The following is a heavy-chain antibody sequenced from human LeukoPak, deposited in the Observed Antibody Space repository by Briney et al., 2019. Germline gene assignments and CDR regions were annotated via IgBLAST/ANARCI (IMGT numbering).Heavy chain of an antibody. Sequence: ASVKVSCKASGYTFTNYMHWVRQAPGQGLEWMGIINPSGGSTSYAQKFQGRVTMTRDTSTSTVYMELSSLRSEDTAVYYCARGMTTVTTPFDYWGQGTLVTVSS. CDR3: ARGMTTVTTPFDY. V-gene: IGHV1-46*01. CDR1: GYTFTNY. CDR2: INPSGGST. J-gene: IGHJ4*02. D-gene: IGHD4-17*01.